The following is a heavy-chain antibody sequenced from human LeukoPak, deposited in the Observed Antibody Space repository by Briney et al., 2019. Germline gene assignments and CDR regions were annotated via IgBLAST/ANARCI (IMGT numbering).Heavy chain of an antibody. V-gene: IGHV5-51*01. CDR2: IYPGDSDT. D-gene: IGHD2-2*01. Sequence: GESLKISCKGSGYSFTSYWIGWVRQMPGKGLGWMGIIYPGDSDTRYSPSFQGQVTISADKSISTAYLQWSSLKASDTAMYYCAKLSSGIVVVPAGWFDPWGQGTLVTVSS. J-gene: IGHJ5*02. CDR1: GYSFTSYW. CDR3: AKLSSGIVVVPAGWFDP.